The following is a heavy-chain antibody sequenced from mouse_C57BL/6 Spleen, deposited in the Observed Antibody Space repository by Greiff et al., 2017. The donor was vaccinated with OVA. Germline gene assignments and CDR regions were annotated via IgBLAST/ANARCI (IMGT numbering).Heavy chain of an antibody. CDR1: GYTFTDYE. CDR3: TRGRGWDFLALDY. CDR2: IDPETGGT. Sequence: QVQLQQSGAELVRPGASVTLSCKASGYTFTDYEMHWVKQTPVHGLEWIGAIDPETGGTAYNQKFKGTAILTAAKSSSTAYMELRSPASEDSAVYYCTRGRGWDFLALDYWGQGTSVTVSA. J-gene: IGHJ4*01. V-gene: IGHV1-15*01. D-gene: IGHD4-1*01.